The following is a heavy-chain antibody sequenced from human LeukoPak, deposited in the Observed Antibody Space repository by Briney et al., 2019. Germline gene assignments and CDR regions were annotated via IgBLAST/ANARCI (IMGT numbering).Heavy chain of an antibody. CDR3: ARLTYCGGDCYSGAFDI. V-gene: IGHV5-51*01. CDR2: IYPGDSDT. CDR1: GSSFTSYW. J-gene: IGHJ3*02. Sequence: GESLKISCKGSGSSFTSYWIGWVRQLPGKGLEWMGIIYPGDSDTRYSPSFQGQVTISADKSISTAYLQWSSLKASDTAMYYCARLTYCGGDCYSGAFDIWGQGTMVTVSS. D-gene: IGHD2-21*02.